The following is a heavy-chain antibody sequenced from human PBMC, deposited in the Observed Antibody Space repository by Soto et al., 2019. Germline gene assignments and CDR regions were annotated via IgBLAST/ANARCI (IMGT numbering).Heavy chain of an antibody. Sequence: SETLSLTCHVSGGSVISSSYYWGWIRQAPGKGLEWIVSTYYSAGTYYNPSLKSRITTSMDASKNQFSLTVTSVTAADTAIYYCARHASRGYSSSWYFEDWGQGTPVTVSS. CDR3: ARHASRGYSSSWYFED. CDR1: GGSVISSSYY. D-gene: IGHD6-13*01. V-gene: IGHV4-39*01. J-gene: IGHJ4*02. CDR2: TYYSAGT.